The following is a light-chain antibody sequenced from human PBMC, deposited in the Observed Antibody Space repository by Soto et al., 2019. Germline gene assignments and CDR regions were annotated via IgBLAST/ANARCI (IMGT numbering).Light chain of an antibody. Sequence: EIVLTQSPATLSLSPGERATLSCRASQSVSSYLAWYQQKPGQAPRLLIYDASNRATGIPARFSGSGSGTDFTLTISSLEPEDFAVYYCQQSHSSPPWTFGQGTKVDIK. CDR1: QSVSSY. CDR3: QQSHSSPPWT. CDR2: DAS. V-gene: IGKV3-11*01. J-gene: IGKJ1*01.